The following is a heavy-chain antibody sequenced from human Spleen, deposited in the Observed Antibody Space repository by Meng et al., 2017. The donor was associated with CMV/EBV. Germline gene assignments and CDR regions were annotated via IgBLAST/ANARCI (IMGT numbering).Heavy chain of an antibody. CDR2: IISIFGTA. Sequence: SVAISWVRQTPGQGLEWMGGIISIFGTATYAQKFQGRVTITTDESTSTAYMELSSLRSEDTAVYYCARDKEGNYDTSDYHYIHFDFWGQGTLVTVSS. CDR1: SVA. D-gene: IGHD3-22*01. CDR3: ARDKEGNYDTSDYHYIHFDF. J-gene: IGHJ4*02. V-gene: IGHV1-69*05.